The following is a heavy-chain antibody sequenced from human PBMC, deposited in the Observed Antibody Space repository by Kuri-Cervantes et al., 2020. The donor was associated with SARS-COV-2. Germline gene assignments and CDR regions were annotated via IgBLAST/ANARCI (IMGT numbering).Heavy chain of an antibody. V-gene: IGHV4-59*11. CDR3: ARDAFDI. CDR2: IYYSGST. J-gene: IGHJ3*02. CDR1: GGSISSHY. Sequence: SETLSLTCTVSGGSISSHYWSWIRQPPGKGLEWIGYIYYSGSTYYNPSLKSRVTISVDTSKNQFSLKLSSVTAADTAVYYCARDAFDIWGQGTMVTVSS.